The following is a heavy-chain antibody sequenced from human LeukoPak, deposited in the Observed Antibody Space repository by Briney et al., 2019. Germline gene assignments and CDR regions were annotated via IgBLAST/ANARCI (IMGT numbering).Heavy chain of an antibody. J-gene: IGHJ4*02. V-gene: IGHV4-38-2*02. CDR2: IYHSGST. CDR3: ARDSPEGYY. Sequence: SETLSLTCTVSGYSISSGYYWGWIRQPPGKGLEWIGSIYHSGSTYYNPSLKSRVTISVDTSKNQFSLELSSVTAADTAVYYCARDSPEGYYWGQGTLVTVSS. D-gene: IGHD2-2*01. CDR1: GYSISSGYY.